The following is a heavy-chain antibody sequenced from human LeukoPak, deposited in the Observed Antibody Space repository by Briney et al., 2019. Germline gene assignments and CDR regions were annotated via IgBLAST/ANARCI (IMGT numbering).Heavy chain of an antibody. CDR1: GGSISSYY. CDR3: AREDDCSSTSCYLGLYNWFDP. Sequence: SETLSLICTVSGGSISSYYWSWIRQPAGKGLEWIGRIYTSGSTNYNPSLKRRVTMSVDTSKNQFSLKLSSVTAADTAVYYCAREDDCSSTSCYLGLYNWFDPWGQGTLVTVSS. CDR2: IYTSGST. V-gene: IGHV4-4*07. D-gene: IGHD2-2*01. J-gene: IGHJ5*02.